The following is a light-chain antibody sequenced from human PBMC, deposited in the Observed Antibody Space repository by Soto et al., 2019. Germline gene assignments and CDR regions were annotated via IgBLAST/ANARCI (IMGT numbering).Light chain of an antibody. CDR2: AAS. V-gene: IGKV1D-12*01. J-gene: IGKJ3*01. CDR3: QQANSFPFT. CDR1: QGISSW. Sequence: DIQMTQSPSSVSAYVGDRVTITCRASQGISSWLDWYQQKQGKAPKLLIYAASSLQSGVPSRFRGSGSGTDFTLTISSLQPEDFATYYCQQANSFPFTFGPGTKVDIK.